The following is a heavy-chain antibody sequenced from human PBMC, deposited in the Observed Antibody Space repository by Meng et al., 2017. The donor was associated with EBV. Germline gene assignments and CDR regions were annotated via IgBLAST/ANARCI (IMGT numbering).Heavy chain of an antibody. CDR3: ARSSPVRFGELSN. J-gene: IGHJ4*02. CDR2: IYYSGST. Sequence: QLQLQESGPGLVKPSETLSLTCTVSGGSISSSSYYWGWIRQPPGKGLEWIGSIYYSGSTYYNPSLKSRVTISVDTSKNQFSLKLSSVTAADTAVYYCARSSPVRFGELSNWGQGTLVTVSS. CDR1: GGSISSSSYY. V-gene: IGHV4-39*07. D-gene: IGHD3-10*01.